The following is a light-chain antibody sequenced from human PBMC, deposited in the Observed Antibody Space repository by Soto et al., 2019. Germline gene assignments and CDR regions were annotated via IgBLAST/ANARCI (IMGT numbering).Light chain of an antibody. CDR1: SSNIGSST. CDR3: AVWDDSLNGWV. J-gene: IGLJ3*02. V-gene: IGLV1-44*01. Sequence: QSVLTQPPAASGTPGQRVTISCSGSSSNIGSSTVNWYQHLPGTAPKLRIYSNNQRPSGVPDRFSGSKSGTSASLAISGLQSEDEADYYCAVWDDSLNGWVFGGGTKVTVL. CDR2: SNN.